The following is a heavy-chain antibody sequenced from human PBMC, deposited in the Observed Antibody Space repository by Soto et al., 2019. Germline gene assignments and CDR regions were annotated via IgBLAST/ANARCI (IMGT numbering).Heavy chain of an antibody. CDR1: GFTVSDTY. CDR2: VYSGSAT. D-gene: IGHD6-19*01. Sequence: EVRLVETGGGLIQPGGSLRLSCAVSGFTVSDTYMNWVRQAPGKGLEWVSVVYSGSATYYADSVKGRFTISRDNSKNTVFLQMNSLRVEDTAVYYCARGKSGWLTFGYWGQGILVTVSS. J-gene: IGHJ4*02. V-gene: IGHV3-53*02. CDR3: ARGKSGWLTFGY.